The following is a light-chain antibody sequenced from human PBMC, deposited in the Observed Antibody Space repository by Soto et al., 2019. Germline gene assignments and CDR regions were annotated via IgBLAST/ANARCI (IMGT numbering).Light chain of an antibody. J-gene: IGKJ4*01. CDR1: QSISNW. CDR2: KAS. V-gene: IGKV1-5*03. Sequence: DIQLTQSPSTLSASVGDRVTLTCRASQSISNWLAWYQQKPGQAPKYLIYKASNLPSGVPSRFSGSGSGTEFTLTISSLQPDDFATYYCQQYDSYPLAFGGGTRVDIK. CDR3: QQYDSYPLA.